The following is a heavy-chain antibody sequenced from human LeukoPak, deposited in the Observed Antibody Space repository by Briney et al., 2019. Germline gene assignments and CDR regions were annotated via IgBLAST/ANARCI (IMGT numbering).Heavy chain of an antibody. CDR1: GFTFSSYS. CDR2: ISSSSSYI. J-gene: IGHJ4*02. CDR3: ASKGYGDYPFDY. V-gene: IGHV3-21*01. D-gene: IGHD4-17*01. Sequence: NPGGSLRLSCAASGFTFSSYSMNWVRQAPGKGLEWVSSISSSSSYIYYADSVKGRFTISRDNAKNSLYLQMNSLRAEDTAVYYCASKGYGDYPFDYRGQGTLVTVSS.